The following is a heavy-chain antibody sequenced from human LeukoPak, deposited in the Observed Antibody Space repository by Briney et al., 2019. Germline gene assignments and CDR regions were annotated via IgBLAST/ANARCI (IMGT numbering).Heavy chain of an antibody. CDR3: ARGSLVGATEYYFDY. D-gene: IGHD1-26*01. Sequence: ASVKDSCKASGYTFTGYYMHWVRQAPGQGLEWMGWINPNSGGTNYAQKFQGRVTMTRDTSISTAYMELSRLRSDDTAVYYCARGSLVGATEYYFDYWGQGTLVTVSS. CDR1: GYTFTGYY. J-gene: IGHJ4*02. V-gene: IGHV1-2*02. CDR2: INPNSGGT.